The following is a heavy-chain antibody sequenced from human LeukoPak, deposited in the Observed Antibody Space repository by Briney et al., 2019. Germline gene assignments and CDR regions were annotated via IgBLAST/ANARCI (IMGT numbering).Heavy chain of an antibody. J-gene: IGHJ4*02. D-gene: IGHD5-12*01. Sequence: ASVKVSCKASGYTFTGYYMNWVRQAPGQGREWIGRINPNSGDTEYGQKFRGRVTMTRDTSISTAYMELSSLRSDDTAVYYCATDNRDIMTGFDYWGQGTLVTVSS. CDR2: INPNSGDT. CDR3: ATDNRDIMTGFDY. V-gene: IGHV1-2*02. CDR1: GYTFTGYY.